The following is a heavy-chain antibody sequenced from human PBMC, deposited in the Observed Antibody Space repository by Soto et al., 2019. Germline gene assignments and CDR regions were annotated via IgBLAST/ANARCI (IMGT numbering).Heavy chain of an antibody. CDR1: GFTFSSYW. Sequence: EVQLVESGGGLVQPGGSLRLSCAASGFTFSSYWMSWVRQAPGKGLEWVANIKQDGSEKYYVDSVKGRFTISRDNAKNSLYLQMNRLRAEDTAVYYCASHPLLGATDYWGQGTLVTVSS. CDR2: IKQDGSEK. V-gene: IGHV3-7*01. J-gene: IGHJ4*02. CDR3: ASHPLLGATDY. D-gene: IGHD5-12*01.